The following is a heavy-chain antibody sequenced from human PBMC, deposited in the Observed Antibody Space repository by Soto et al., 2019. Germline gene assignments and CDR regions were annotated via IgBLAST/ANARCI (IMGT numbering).Heavy chain of an antibody. CDR3: ARGLRLGELSLYYYYGMDV. D-gene: IGHD3-16*02. V-gene: IGHV4-4*07. J-gene: IGHJ6*02. CDR2: IYTSGST. CDR1: GGSISSYY. Sequence: QVQLQESGPGLVKPSETLSLTCTVSGGSISSYYWSWIRQPAGKGLEWIGRIYTSGSTNYNPSLKSRVTMSVDTSKNQFSLKLSSVTAADTAVYYCARGLRLGELSLYYYYGMDVWGQGTTVTVSS.